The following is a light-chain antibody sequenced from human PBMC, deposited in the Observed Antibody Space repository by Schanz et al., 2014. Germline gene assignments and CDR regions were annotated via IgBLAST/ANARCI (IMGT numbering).Light chain of an antibody. CDR2: DAS. V-gene: IGKV3-11*01. J-gene: IGKJ2*03. CDR3: QQYGSALPYG. Sequence: EIVLTQSPGTLSLSPGERATLSCRASQSVSSYLAWYQQKPGQAPRLLIYDASNRATGIPARFSGSGSRTDFTLTISSLEPEDFAVYYCQQYGSALPYGFGQGTKVEIK. CDR1: QSVSSY.